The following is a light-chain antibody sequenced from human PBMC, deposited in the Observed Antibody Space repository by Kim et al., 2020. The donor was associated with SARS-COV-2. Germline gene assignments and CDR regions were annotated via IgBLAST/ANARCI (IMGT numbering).Light chain of an antibody. CDR1: SSTIGSNY. CDR2: RNN. Sequence: TPVQRVTISWSGSSSTIGSNYVYWYQQLPGTAPKLLIYRNNQRPSGVPDRFSGSKSGTSASLAISGLRSEDEADYYCAAWDDSFWVFGGGTQLTVL. J-gene: IGLJ3*02. CDR3: AAWDDSFWV. V-gene: IGLV1-47*01.